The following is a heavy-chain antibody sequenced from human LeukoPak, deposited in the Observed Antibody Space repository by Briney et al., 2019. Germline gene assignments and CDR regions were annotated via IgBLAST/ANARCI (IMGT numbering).Heavy chain of an antibody. CDR3: ARAVGATTDAFDI. D-gene: IGHD1-26*01. J-gene: IGHJ3*02. CDR1: GGSISSSSYY. V-gene: IGHV4-39*07. CDR2: IHYSGST. Sequence: SETLSLTCTVSGGSISSSSYYWGWIRQPPGKGLEWIGSIHYSGSTYYNPSLKSRVTISVDTSKNQFSPKLSSVTAADTAVYYCARAVGATTDAFDIWGQGTMVTVSS.